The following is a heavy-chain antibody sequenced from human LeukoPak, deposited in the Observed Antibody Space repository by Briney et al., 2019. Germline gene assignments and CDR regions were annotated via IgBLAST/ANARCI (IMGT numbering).Heavy chain of an antibody. V-gene: IGHV3-66*01. D-gene: IGHD6-13*01. J-gene: IGHJ4*02. CDR2: ISSAGST. CDR3: ARDLEAANTYYFDY. CDR1: GFTVSSSY. Sequence: GGSLRLSCAASGFTVSSSYMSWVRQAPGKGLEWVSIISSAGSTYYADSVKGRFTISRDNSKNTVYLQVNSLRDEDTAVYYCARDLEAANTYYFDYWGQGTMVTVSS.